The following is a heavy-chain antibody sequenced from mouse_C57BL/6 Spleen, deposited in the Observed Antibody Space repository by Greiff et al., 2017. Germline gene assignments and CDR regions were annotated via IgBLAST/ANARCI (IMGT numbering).Heavy chain of an antibody. CDR2: IYPSDSET. CDR1: GYTFTSYW. Sequence: QVQLQQPGAELVRPGSSVKLSCKASGYTFTSYWMDWVKQRPGQGLEWIGNIYPSDSETHYNQKFKDKATLTVDKSSSTVYMQLSSLTSEDSAVYYCARGVSYYYAMDYWGQGTSVTVSS. V-gene: IGHV1-61*01. CDR3: ARGVSYYYAMDY. J-gene: IGHJ4*01.